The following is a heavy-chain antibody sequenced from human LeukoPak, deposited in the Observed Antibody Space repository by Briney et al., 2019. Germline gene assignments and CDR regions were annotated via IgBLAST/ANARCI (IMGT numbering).Heavy chain of an antibody. CDR3: ARAPSEIGGYYPEYVRH. J-gene: IGHJ1*01. CDR1: GFTFSTYW. D-gene: IGHD3-22*01. V-gene: IGHV3-74*01. Sequence: GGSLRLSCAASGFTFSTYWMHWVRQAPGKGLVWVSRIKSDGSTNYADSVKGRFTISRDNAKNTVSLQMNSLRPEDTGVYYCARAPSEIGGYYPEYVRHWGQGTLVTVSS. CDR2: IKSDGST.